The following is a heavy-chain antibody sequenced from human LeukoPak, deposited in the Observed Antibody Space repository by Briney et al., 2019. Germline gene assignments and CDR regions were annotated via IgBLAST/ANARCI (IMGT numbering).Heavy chain of an antibody. CDR1: GFTFSSDG. D-gene: IGHD2-8*01. CDR2: IWYDGSNK. Sequence: GRSLRLSCAASGFTFSSDGMHWVRQAPGKGLEWVAVIWYDGSNKYYADSVKGRFTISRDNSKNTLYLQMNSLRAEDTAVYYCARDWGYCTNGVCYTGGSTYYGMDVWGQGTTVTVSS. CDR3: ARDWGYCTNGVCYTGGSTYYGMDV. J-gene: IGHJ6*02. V-gene: IGHV3-33*01.